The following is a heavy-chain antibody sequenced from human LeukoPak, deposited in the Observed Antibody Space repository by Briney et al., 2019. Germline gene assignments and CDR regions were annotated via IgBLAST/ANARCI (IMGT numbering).Heavy chain of an antibody. J-gene: IGHJ5*02. Sequence: ASVKVSCKASGGTFSSYAISWVRQAPGQGLEWMGGIIPIFGTANYAQKFQGRVTITADESTSTAYMELSSLRSEDTAVYCCARDRSIRVAAIPMYWFDPWGQGTLVTVSS. D-gene: IGHD2-2*02. CDR1: GGTFSSYA. V-gene: IGHV1-69*13. CDR3: ARDRSIRVAAIPMYWFDP. CDR2: IIPIFGTA.